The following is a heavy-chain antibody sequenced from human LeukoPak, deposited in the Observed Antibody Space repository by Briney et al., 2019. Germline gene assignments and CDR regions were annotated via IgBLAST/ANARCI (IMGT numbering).Heavy chain of an antibody. D-gene: IGHD6-13*01. CDR1: GFTFSSYG. CDR2: IWYDGSNK. V-gene: IGHV3-33*01. CDR3: AREFVAAAGSPHDYYYMDV. Sequence: GGSLRLSCAASGFTFSSYGMHWVRQAPGKGLEWVAVIWYDGSNKYYADSVKGRFTISRDNSKNTLYLQMNSLRAEDTAVYYCAREFVAAAGSPHDYYYMDVWGKGTTVTVSS. J-gene: IGHJ6*03.